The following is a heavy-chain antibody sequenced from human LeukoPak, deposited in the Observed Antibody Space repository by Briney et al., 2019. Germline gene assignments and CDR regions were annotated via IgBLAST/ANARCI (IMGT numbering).Heavy chain of an antibody. D-gene: IGHD5-18*01. CDR2: IIPILGIA. CDR1: GGTFSSYA. CDR3: ARADRELYSYCPFDAFDI. Sequence: ASVKVSCKASGGTFSSYAISWVRQAPGQGLEWMGRIIPILGIANYAQKFQGRVTITADKSTSTAYMELSSLRSEDTAVYYCARADRELYSYCPFDAFDIRGQGTMVTVSS. J-gene: IGHJ3*02. V-gene: IGHV1-69*04.